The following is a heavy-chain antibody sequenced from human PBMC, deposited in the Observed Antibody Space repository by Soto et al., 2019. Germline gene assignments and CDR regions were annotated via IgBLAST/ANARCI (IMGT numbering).Heavy chain of an antibody. CDR1: GFTFSSYG. J-gene: IGHJ6*02. D-gene: IGHD2-2*01. CDR3: AKLYQRNLRSRLDVDYGMDV. Sequence: QVQLVESGGGVVQPGRSLRLSCAASGFTFSSYGMHWVRQAPGKGLEWVAVISYDGSNKYYADSVKGRFTISRDNSKNTLYLQMNSLRAEDTAVYYCAKLYQRNLRSRLDVDYGMDVWGQGTTVTVSS. V-gene: IGHV3-30*18. CDR2: ISYDGSNK.